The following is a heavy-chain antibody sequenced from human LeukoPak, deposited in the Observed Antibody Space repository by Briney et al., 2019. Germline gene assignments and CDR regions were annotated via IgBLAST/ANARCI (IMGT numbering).Heavy chain of an antibody. Sequence: ASVKVSCKASGYTFTSYGISWVRQAPGQGLEWMGWISAYNGNTNYAQKLQGRVTMTTDTSTSTAYTELRSLRSDDTAVYYCARAMYYYDSSGYYYNWFDPWGQGTLVTVSS. J-gene: IGHJ5*02. CDR3: ARAMYYYDSSGYYYNWFDP. CDR2: ISAYNGNT. D-gene: IGHD3-22*01. CDR1: GYTFTSYG. V-gene: IGHV1-18*01.